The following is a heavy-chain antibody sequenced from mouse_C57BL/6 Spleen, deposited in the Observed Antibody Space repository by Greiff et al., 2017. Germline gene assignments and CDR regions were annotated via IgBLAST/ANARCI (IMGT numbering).Heavy chain of an antibody. CDR3: ARVKGLQNAMDY. J-gene: IGHJ4*01. V-gene: IGHV7-3*01. CDR1: GFTFTDYY. D-gene: IGHD2-2*01. CDR2: IRNKANGYTT. Sequence: EVHLVESGGGLVQPGGSLSLSCAASGFTFTDYYMSWVRQPPGKALEWLGFIRNKANGYTTEYSASVKGRLTISRDNSQSILYLQMNALRAEDSATYYCARVKGLQNAMDYWGQGTSVTVSS.